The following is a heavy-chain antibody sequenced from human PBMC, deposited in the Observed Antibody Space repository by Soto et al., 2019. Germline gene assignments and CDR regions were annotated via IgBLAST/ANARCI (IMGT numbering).Heavy chain of an antibody. Sequence: GGSLRLSCAASGFTFSSYGMHWVRQAPGKGLEWVAVISYDGSNKYYADSVKGRFTISRDNSKNTLYLQMNSLRAEDTAVYYCAKSAVLRYFDWYRLDYWGQGTLVTVSS. CDR1: GFTFSSYG. CDR3: AKSAVLRYFDWYRLDY. CDR2: ISYDGSNK. V-gene: IGHV3-30*18. D-gene: IGHD3-9*01. J-gene: IGHJ4*02.